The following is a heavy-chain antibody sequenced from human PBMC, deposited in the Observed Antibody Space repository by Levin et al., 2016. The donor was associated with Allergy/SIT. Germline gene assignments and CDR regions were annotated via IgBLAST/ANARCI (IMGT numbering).Heavy chain of an antibody. Sequence: SETLSLTCTVSGGSISSYFWNWIRQPPGKGLEWIGEINHRGRTTYNPSLESRVTISEDRSRNQFSLTLTSVTAADTAVYFCASAWIATAASFDSWGQGLLVTVS. CDR3: ASAWIATAASFDS. D-gene: IGHD6-13*01. CDR1: GGSISSYF. V-gene: IGHV4-34*01. CDR2: INHRGRT. J-gene: IGHJ4*02.